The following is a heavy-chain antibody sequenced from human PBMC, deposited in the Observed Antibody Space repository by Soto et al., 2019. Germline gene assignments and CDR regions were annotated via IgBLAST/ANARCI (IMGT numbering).Heavy chain of an antibody. Sequence: ASVKVSCKASGYTFTSYGISWVRQAPGQGLEWMGWISAYNGNTNYAQKLQGRVTMTTDTSTSSAYMELRSLRSDYTAVYYCARDPGMTTVRWFDPWGQGTLVTVSS. J-gene: IGHJ5*02. CDR3: ARDPGMTTVRWFDP. D-gene: IGHD4-4*01. CDR2: ISAYNGNT. CDR1: GYTFTSYG. V-gene: IGHV1-18*01.